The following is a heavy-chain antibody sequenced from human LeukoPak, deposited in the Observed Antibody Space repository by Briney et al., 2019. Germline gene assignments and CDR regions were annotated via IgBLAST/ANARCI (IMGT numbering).Heavy chain of an antibody. Sequence: PSETLSLTCTVSGGSISSYYWSWIRQPPGKGLEWIGSIYYSGSTNYNPSLKSRVTISVDTSKNQFSLKLSSVTAADTAVYYCARVAGGRRDNLWPFDYWGQGTLVTLSS. D-gene: IGHD2/OR15-2a*01. CDR1: GGSISSYY. CDR2: IYYSGST. CDR3: ARVAGGRRDNLWPFDY. V-gene: IGHV4-59*01. J-gene: IGHJ4*02.